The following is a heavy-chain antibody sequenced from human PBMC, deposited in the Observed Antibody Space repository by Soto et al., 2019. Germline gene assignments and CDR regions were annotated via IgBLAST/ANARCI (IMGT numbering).Heavy chain of an antibody. D-gene: IGHD3-3*01. CDR1: GFTFSNYA. V-gene: IGHV3-23*01. CDR3: AKSPLTGLLRFLD. CDR2: ISGSDGST. Sequence: PGGSLRLSCTASGFTFSNYAMSWVRQAPGKGLEWVSTISGSDGSTYYADTVKGRFTISRDNSKNTLYLQMNRLRAEDTAVYYWAKSPLTGLLRFLDGGRGTLATVSS. J-gene: IGHJ4*02.